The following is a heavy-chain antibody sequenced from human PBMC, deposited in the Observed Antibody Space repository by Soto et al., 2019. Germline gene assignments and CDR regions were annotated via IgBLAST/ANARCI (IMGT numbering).Heavy chain of an antibody. CDR3: AGATGGRLDP. CDR2: INSEGRST. Sequence: EVQLVESGGGVVQPGGSLRLSGAASGFTFINVWRHCVRQAPGKGLVWVSRINSEGRSTRYADSVKARFTISRDNAKNTLYLQMNSVRAEDTGVYYCAGATGGRLDPWGQGTLVTVTS. J-gene: IGHJ5*02. V-gene: IGHV3-74*01. D-gene: IGHD2-15*01. CDR1: GFTFINVW.